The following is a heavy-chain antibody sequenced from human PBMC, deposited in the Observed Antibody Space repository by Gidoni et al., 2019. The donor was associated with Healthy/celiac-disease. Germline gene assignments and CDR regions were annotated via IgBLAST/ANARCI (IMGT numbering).Heavy chain of an antibody. CDR3: AAPDFWSGPVS. D-gene: IGHD3-3*01. CDR1: GFTFSSYD. J-gene: IGHJ5*02. Sequence: QVQLVESGGGVVQPGRSLRLSCAASGFTFSSYDMHWVRQAPGKGLEWVAVIWYDGSNKYYADSVKGRFTISRDNSKNTLYLQMNSLRAEDTAVYYCAAPDFWSGPVSWGQGTLVTVSS. CDR2: IWYDGSNK. V-gene: IGHV3-33*01.